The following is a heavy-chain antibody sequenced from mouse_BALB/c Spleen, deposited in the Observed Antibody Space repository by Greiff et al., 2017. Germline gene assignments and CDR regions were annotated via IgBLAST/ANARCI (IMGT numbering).Heavy chain of an antibody. CDR1: GFTFTDYY. V-gene: IGHV7-3*02. J-gene: IGHJ4*01. CDR3: ARDTGYRYAMDY. Sequence: EVMLVESGGGLVQPGGSLRLSCATSGFTFTDYYMSWVRQPPGKALEWLGFIRNKANGYTTEYSASVKGRFTISRDNSQSILYLQMNTLRAEDSATYYCARDTGYRYAMDYWGQGTSVTVSS. CDR2: IRNKANGYTT.